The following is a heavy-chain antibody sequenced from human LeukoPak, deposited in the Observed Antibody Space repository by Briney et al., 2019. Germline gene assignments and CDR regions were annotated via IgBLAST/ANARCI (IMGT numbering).Heavy chain of an antibody. J-gene: IGHJ4*02. CDR1: GYSISSGYY. Sequence: SETLSLTCTVSGYSISSGYYWGWIRQSPGKGLEWIGSIYHAGSTFHNPSLKSRVTISVDTSKNQFSLKLSSVTAADTAVYYCARVGFGFLRPFDYWGQGTLVTVSS. CDR2: IYHAGST. V-gene: IGHV4-38-2*02. CDR3: ARVGFGFLRPFDY. D-gene: IGHD3-16*01.